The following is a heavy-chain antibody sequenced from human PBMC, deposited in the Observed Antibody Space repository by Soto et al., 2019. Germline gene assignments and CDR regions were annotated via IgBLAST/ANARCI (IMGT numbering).Heavy chain of an antibody. CDR3: AREKVGTTFFDN. CDR2: IYPSVSS. CDR1: GFAISRGYY. J-gene: IGHJ4*02. V-gene: IGHV4-38-2*02. Sequence: SLETLSLTXSVSGFAISRGYYWSWVRQPPGKGLEWIGSIYPSVSSYHNPSLATRLRLSIDTSKNQFTLNLTSVTAADTALYFCAREKVGTTFFDNWGQGIQVTVSS. D-gene: IGHD1-1*01.